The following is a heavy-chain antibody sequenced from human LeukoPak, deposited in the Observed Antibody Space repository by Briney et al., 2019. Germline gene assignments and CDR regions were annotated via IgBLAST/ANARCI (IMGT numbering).Heavy chain of an antibody. J-gene: IGHJ4*02. CDR1: GFTFSPYW. Sequence: PGGSLRLSCAASGFTFSPYWMHWVRQVPGKGLGWVARINGDGRITTYADSVKGRFTISRDNAKNALYLQMNSLRADDTAVYYCASGVSYSTYWGQGTLVTVSS. CDR3: ASGVSYSTY. V-gene: IGHV3-74*01. CDR2: INGDGRIT. D-gene: IGHD1-26*01.